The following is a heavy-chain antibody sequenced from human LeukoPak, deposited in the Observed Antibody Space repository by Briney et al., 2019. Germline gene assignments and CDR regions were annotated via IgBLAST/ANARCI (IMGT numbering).Heavy chain of an antibody. D-gene: IGHD5-24*01. CDR3: ARDVDGYNYYFDY. Sequence: ETLSLTCTVSGGSISNYYWSWIRQPPGKGLEWIGYIYYSGSTNYNPSLKSRVTISVDTSKNQFSLKLSSVTAADTAVYYCARDVDGYNYYFDYWGQGTLVTVSS. J-gene: IGHJ4*02. V-gene: IGHV4-59*01. CDR2: IYYSGST. CDR1: GGSISNYY.